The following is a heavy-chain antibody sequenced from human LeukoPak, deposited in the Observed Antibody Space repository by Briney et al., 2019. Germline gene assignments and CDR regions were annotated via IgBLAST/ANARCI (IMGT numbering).Heavy chain of an antibody. CDR1: GFTFGGYA. J-gene: IGHJ4*02. Sequence: PGGSLRLSCAASGFTFGGYAMHWVRQAPGRGLEWVAGISYDGTNKYYADSVKGRFTISRDNSKNTLYLQMNSLRTDDTAVYYCARESPACGEDCYFDYWGQGTLVTVSS. CDR3: ARESPACGEDCYFDY. V-gene: IGHV3-30-3*01. D-gene: IGHD2-21*02. CDR2: ISYDGTNK.